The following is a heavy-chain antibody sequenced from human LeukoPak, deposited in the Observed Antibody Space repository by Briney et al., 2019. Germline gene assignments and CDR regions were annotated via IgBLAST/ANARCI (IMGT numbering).Heavy chain of an antibody. CDR3: TTDEDYYDSSGYYYAILGYYYYYMDV. J-gene: IGHJ6*03. D-gene: IGHD3-22*01. Sequence: RGSLRLSCAASGFTLSNAWMSWVRQAPGKGLEWVGRIKSKTDGGTTDYAAPVKGRFTISRDDSKNTLYLQMNSLKTEDTAVYYCTTDEDYYDSSGYYYAILGYYYYYMDVWGKGTTVTVSS. V-gene: IGHV3-15*01. CDR1: GFTLSNAW. CDR2: IKSKTDGGTT.